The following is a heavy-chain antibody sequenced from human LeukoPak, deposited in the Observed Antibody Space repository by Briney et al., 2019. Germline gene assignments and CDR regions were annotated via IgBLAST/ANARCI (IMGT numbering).Heavy chain of an antibody. Sequence: GSLRLSCAASGFTFSSYWMSWVRQAPGKGLEWIGSIYYSGSTYYNPSLKSRVTISVDTSKNQFSLKLSSVTAADTAVYYCARANGGYYYDSSGYGYWGQGTLVTVSS. CDR3: ARANGGYYYDSSGYGY. CDR2: IYYSGST. D-gene: IGHD3-22*01. J-gene: IGHJ4*02. V-gene: IGHV4-39*07. CDR1: GFTFSSYW.